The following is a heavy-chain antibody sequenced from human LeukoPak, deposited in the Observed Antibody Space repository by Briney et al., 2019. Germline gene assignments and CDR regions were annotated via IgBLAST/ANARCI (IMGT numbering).Heavy chain of an antibody. CDR2: ISGTGSST. D-gene: IGHD1-26*01. V-gene: IGHV3-23*01. J-gene: IGHJ2*01. Sequence: GGSLRLSCEASGFTFGNYAMNWVRQAPGKGLEWVSTISGTGSSTYYADSAKGRFTISRDNSKDTLFLQLNSLTAADTAMYFCAKDRTVGASYWYFDLWGRGTLVTVSS. CDR1: GFTFGNYA. CDR3: AKDRTVGASYWYFDL.